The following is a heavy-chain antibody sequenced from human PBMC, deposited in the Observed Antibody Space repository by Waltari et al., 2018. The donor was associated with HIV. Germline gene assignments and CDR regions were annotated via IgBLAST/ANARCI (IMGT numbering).Heavy chain of an antibody. CDR3: VRPNRRGLVGGRRTDRGYIDY. CDR1: RGSISTRNYY. Sequence: LQLQESGPGLVKPSETLSLICTVSRGSISTRNYYWGWVRQPPGKGLEWIGTINYSGYSSYNPAVKIRVTIAVDTSRNHFSLRLKSVTAEYTAVYYWVRPNRRGLVGGRRTDRGYIDYWGHGALVTVSS. V-gene: IGHV4-39*01. J-gene: IGHJ4*01. CDR2: INYSGYS. D-gene: IGHD2-2*02.